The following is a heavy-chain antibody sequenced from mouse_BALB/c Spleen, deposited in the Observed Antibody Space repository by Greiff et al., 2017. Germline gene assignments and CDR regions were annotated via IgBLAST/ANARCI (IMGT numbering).Heavy chain of an antibody. CDR3: ARCGNYVKNAMDY. Sequence: QVQLQQPGAELVKPGASVKLSCKASGYTFTSYWMHWVKQRPGQGLEWIGEINPSNGRTNYNEKFKSKATLTVDKSSSTAYMQLSSLTSEDSAVYYCARCGNYVKNAMDYWGQGTSVTVSS. J-gene: IGHJ4*01. V-gene: IGHV1S81*02. CDR1: GYTFTSYW. D-gene: IGHD2-1*01. CDR2: INPSNGRT.